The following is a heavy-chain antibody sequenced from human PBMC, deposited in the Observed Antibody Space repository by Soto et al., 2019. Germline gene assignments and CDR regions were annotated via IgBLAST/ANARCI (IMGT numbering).Heavy chain of an antibody. Sequence: QVQLQESGPGLVKSSETLSLTCTVSGGSVSSGSYYWNWIRQPPGKGLEWIDYIYYSGSTSYNPSLKSRVSISLDTSKNQFSLKLSSVTAADTSVYFCARDGPPINYHYYTGMDVWGQGTTVTVSS. CDR3: ARDGPPINYHYYTGMDV. CDR2: IYYSGST. V-gene: IGHV4-61*01. J-gene: IGHJ6*02. CDR1: GGSVSSGSYY.